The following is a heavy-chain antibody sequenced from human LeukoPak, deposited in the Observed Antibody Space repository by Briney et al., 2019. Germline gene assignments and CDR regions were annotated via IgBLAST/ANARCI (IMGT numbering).Heavy chain of an antibody. CDR1: GTSVNNYY. V-gene: IGHV4-4*07. J-gene: IGHJ4*02. CDR3: ARERVGYDTSGRCPRFDS. D-gene: IGHD3-22*01. Sequence: SETLSLTCIVSGTSVNNYYWSWIRQPAGKGLEWIGRIYSSGSTNYNLSLTSRVSISVDKSKNQVSLKLESVTAADTAVYYCARERVGYDTSGRCPRFDSWGQGTLVTVSS. CDR2: IYSSGST.